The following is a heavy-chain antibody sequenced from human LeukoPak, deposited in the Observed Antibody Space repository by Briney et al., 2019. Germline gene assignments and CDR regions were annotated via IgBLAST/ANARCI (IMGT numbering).Heavy chain of an antibody. V-gene: IGHV4-59*11. CDR2: IYYSGST. CDR3: ALLVNWGWFDP. CDR1: GGSISGHY. D-gene: IGHD7-27*01. Sequence: SETLSLPCTVSGGSISGHYWSWIRQPPGKGLEWIGYIYYSGSTNYNPSLKSRVTISVDTSKNQFSLKLSSVTAADTAVYYCALLVNWGWFDPWGQGTLVTVSS. J-gene: IGHJ5*02.